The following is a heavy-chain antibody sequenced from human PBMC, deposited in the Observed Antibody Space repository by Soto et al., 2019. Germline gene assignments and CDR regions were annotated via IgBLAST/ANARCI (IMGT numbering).Heavy chain of an antibody. CDR3: ARRSSSWYFDY. CDR2: ISGSDGST. D-gene: IGHD6-13*01. J-gene: IGHJ4*02. CDR1: GFTFSSYA. V-gene: IGHV3-23*01. Sequence: EVQLLESVGGLVQPGGSLRLSCAASGFTFSSYAMNWVRQAPGKGLEWVSVISGSDGSTYYADSVKGRFTISRDNSKNTLNLQMNSLRAEDTAVYYCARRSSSWYFDYWGQGTLVTVSS.